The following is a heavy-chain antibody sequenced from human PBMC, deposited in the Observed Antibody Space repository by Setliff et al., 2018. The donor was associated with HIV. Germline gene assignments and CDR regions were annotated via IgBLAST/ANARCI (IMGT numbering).Heavy chain of an antibody. CDR1: GDSISGHY. V-gene: IGHV4-59*11. CDR3: ARGPPPDYNSSLYYYW. D-gene: IGHD3-22*01. CDR2: IHYTGGT. Sequence: SETLSLTCILSGDSISGHYGSWIRQPPGRGREWIGTIHYTGGTVYNPSFTSRVSISLETSKNQFSLKVSSGTAADTAVYYCARGPPPDYNSSLYYYWWGQGTLVTVSS. J-gene: IGHJ4*02.